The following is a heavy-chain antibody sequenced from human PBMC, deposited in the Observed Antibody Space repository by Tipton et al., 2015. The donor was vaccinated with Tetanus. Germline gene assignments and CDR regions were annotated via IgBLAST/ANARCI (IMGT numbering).Heavy chain of an antibody. Sequence: SLRLSCLATGFTFSSHWMHWVRQAPGKKLMWVARISYDGSSISYADSVKGRFTISRDNPKNTLYLQMNGLRGDDTALYFCVRAIYSGSFYFDSWGQGTRVTVSS. CDR2: ISYDGSSI. CDR3: VRAIYSGSFYFDS. V-gene: IGHV3-74*01. D-gene: IGHD1-26*01. J-gene: IGHJ4*02. CDR1: GFTFSSHW.